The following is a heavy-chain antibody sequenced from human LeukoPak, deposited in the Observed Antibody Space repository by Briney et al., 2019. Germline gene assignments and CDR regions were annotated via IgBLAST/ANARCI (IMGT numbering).Heavy chain of an antibody. V-gene: IGHV4-59*08. CDR1: GGSISSYY. Sequence: SETLSLTCTVSGGSISSYYWSWIRQPPGKGLEWIGYIYYSGSTNYNPSLKSRVTISVDTPKNQFSLKLSSVTAADTAVYYCARSAGYYDSSAYGDYWGQGTLVTVSS. J-gene: IGHJ4*02. CDR3: ARSAGYYDSSAYGDY. D-gene: IGHD3-22*01. CDR2: IYYSGST.